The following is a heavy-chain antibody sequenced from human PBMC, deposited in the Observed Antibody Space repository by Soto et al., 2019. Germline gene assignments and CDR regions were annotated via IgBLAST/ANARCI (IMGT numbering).Heavy chain of an antibody. CDR2: ITGSGGGT. CDR3: AKWDTHGIIQPTVGGNYYYDGIDV. J-gene: IGHJ6*02. D-gene: IGHD5-18*01. CDR1: GFMFVIYS. Sequence: LSCSDSGFMFVIYSRGWVRPAAGKGLEWVSAITGSGGGTYYADSVKGRFTVSRDNSKNTLYLQMHSLRAEEEAIFYCAKWDTHGIIQPTVGGNYYYDGIDVWGQGTRVTVSS. V-gene: IGHV3-23*01.